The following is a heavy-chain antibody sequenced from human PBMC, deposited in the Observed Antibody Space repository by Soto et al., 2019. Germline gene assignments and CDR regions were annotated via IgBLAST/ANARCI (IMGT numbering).Heavy chain of an antibody. CDR1: GGTFSSYA. CDR2: IIPIFGTA. CDR3: AGSGYSSSGGGGWFDP. V-gene: IGHV1-69*01. D-gene: IGHD6-13*01. J-gene: IGHJ5*02. Sequence: QVQLVQSGAEVKKPGSSVKVSCKASGGTFSSYAISWVRQAPGQGLEWMGGIIPIFGTANYAQTFQGRVTITADESTSTAYMELSSLRSEDTAVYYWAGSGYSSSGGGGWFDPWGQGTLVTVSS.